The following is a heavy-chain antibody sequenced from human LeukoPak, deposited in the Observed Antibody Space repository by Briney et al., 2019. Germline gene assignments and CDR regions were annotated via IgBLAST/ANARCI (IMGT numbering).Heavy chain of an antibody. D-gene: IGHD3-10*01. CDR2: IYYSGST. V-gene: IGHV4-59*01. CDR1: GGSISSYY. CDR3: ARRRLLWFGESFDY. Sequence: SETLSLTCTVSGGSISSYYWSWIRQPPGKGLEWIGYIYYSGSTNYNPSLKSRVTISVDTSKNQFSLKLSSVTAADTAVYYCARRRLLWFGESFDYWGQGTLVTVSS. J-gene: IGHJ4*02.